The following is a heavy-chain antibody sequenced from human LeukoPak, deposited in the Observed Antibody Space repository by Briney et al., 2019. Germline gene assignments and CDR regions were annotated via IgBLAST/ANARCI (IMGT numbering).Heavy chain of an antibody. CDR1: GYTFTDYY. V-gene: IGHV1-2*02. J-gene: IGHJ3*02. CDR3: ARDHHRRLYDSQARDTFDI. CDR2: INPNSGGT. Sequence: ASVKVSCKASGYTFTDYYMHWVRQAPGQGLEWMGWINPNSGGTNYAQKFQGRVTMTRDTSISIVYMELSRLRSDDTAVYYCARDHHRRLYDSQARDTFDIWGQGTMVTVSS. D-gene: IGHD3-22*01.